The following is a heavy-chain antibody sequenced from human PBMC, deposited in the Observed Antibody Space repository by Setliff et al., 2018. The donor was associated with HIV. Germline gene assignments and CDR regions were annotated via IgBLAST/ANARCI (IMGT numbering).Heavy chain of an antibody. V-gene: IGHV3-33*01. D-gene: IGHD3-3*01. J-gene: IGHJ4*02. CDR2: IWFDGTDK. CDR3: ARVRVSGYYTGDY. Sequence: PGGSLRLSCAASGFTFNNYGIHWVRQAPGKGLEWVAVIWFDGTDKYYGDSVKGRFTISRDNAKNSLYLQMNSLRAEDTAVYYCARVRVSGYYTGDYWGQGTLVTVSS. CDR1: GFTFNNYG.